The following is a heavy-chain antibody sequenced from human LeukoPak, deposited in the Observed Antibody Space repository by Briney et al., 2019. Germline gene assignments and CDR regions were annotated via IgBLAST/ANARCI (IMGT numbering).Heavy chain of an antibody. Sequence: SETLSLTCTVSGDSIIGYYGSWIRQSPGKGLELIGYIYNTVHTNYNPSLKSRVTVSVDMSKKQFSLRLTSVTAADTAVYYCARRRYYDSSGYNPTYYFDYWGQGILVTVSS. J-gene: IGHJ4*02. CDR2: IYNTVHT. CDR3: ARRRYYDSSGYNPTYYFDY. D-gene: IGHD3-22*01. V-gene: IGHV4-59*01. CDR1: GDSIIGYY.